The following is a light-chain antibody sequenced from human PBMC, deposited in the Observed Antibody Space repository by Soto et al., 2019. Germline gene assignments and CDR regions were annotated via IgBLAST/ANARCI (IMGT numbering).Light chain of an antibody. Sequence: EIVLTQSPATLSLSPGERATLSCGDSRNISISYLAWYQQKPGLAPRLLIYDVSNRATGIPDRFSGSGSGTDFTLTISRQEPEDFAVYYCQLYGSSPLYTFGQGTKLEIK. CDR2: DVS. V-gene: IGKV3D-20*01. J-gene: IGKJ2*01. CDR3: QLYGSSPLYT. CDR1: RNISISY.